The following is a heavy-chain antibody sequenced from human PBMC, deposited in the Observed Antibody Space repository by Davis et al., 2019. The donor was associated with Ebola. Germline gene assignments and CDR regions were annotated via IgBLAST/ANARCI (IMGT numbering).Heavy chain of an antibody. V-gene: IGHV3-73*01. CDR3: TSRGIAVAGTDY. CDR2: IRSKANSYAT. Sequence: GGSLRLSCAASGFTFSGSAMHWVRQASGKGLEWVGRIRSKANSYATAYAASVKGRFTISRDDSKNTVYLQMNSLKTEDTAVYYCTSRGIAVAGTDYWGQGTLVTVSS. CDR1: GFTFSGSA. J-gene: IGHJ4*02. D-gene: IGHD6-19*01.